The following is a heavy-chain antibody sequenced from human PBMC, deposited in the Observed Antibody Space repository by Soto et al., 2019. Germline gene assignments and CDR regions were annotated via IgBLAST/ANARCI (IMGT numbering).Heavy chain of an antibody. Sequence: SETLSLTCAVYGGSFSGYYWSWIRQPPGKGLEWIGEINHSGSTNYNPSLKSRVTISVDTSKNQFSLKLSSVTAADTAVYYCARLRTLHGAETKHYDFWRDYYYYGMDVWGQGTTVTVSS. CDR3: ARLRTLHGAETKHYDFWRDYYYYGMDV. CDR2: INHSGST. D-gene: IGHD3-3*01. J-gene: IGHJ6*02. V-gene: IGHV4-34*01. CDR1: GGSFSGYY.